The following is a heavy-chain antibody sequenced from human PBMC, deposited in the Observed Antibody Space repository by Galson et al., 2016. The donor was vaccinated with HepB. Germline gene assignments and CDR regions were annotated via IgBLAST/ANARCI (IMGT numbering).Heavy chain of an antibody. J-gene: IGHJ1*01. Sequence: SETLSLTCAISGYSISSSNWWSWVRQPPGKGLEWIGYVSHRGDTSYNPSLKSRVTMSVDTSKNQFSLNLSSVTAADSAVYYCARHDSAIFHHWGPGTLVTVSS. CDR3: ARHDSAIFHH. V-gene: IGHV4-4*02. D-gene: IGHD2-21*02. CDR2: VSHRGDT. CDR1: GYSISSSNW.